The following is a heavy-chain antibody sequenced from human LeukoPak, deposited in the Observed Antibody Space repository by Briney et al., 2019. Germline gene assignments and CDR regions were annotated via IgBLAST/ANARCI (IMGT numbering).Heavy chain of an antibody. CDR3: AKEAWDDSSGHRLYYFDY. D-gene: IGHD3-22*01. J-gene: IGHJ4*02. CDR1: GFTFDDYA. Sequence: GGSLRLSCAASGFTFDDYAMHWVRQAPGKGLEWISGISWNSGSIGYADSVKGRFTISRDNAKNSLYLQMNSLRAEDTALFYCAKEAWDDSSGHRLYYFDYWGQGTLVTVSS. CDR2: ISWNSGSI. V-gene: IGHV3-9*01.